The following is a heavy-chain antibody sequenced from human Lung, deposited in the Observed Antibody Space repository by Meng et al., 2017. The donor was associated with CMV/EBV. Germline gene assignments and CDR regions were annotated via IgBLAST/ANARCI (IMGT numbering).Heavy chain of an antibody. V-gene: IGHV4-34*01. CDR1: GGSFSGYY. CDR2: INHSGST. Sequence: SETLSLTCAVYGGSFSGYYWSWIRQPPGKGLEWIGEINHSGSTNYNPSLKSRVTISVDTSKNQFSLKLSSVTAADTAVYYCARGRDIVVVPAVSGSWCEPGGHGTXVTVSS. CDR3: ARGRDIVVVPAVSGSWCEP. D-gene: IGHD2-2*01. J-gene: IGHJ5*02.